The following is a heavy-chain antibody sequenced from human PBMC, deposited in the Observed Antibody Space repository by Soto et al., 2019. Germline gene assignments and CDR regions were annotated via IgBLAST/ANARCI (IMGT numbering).Heavy chain of an antibody. D-gene: IGHD6-25*01. CDR3: ARFSGYSSAHNVMDF. CDR1: GGSFSAYS. V-gene: IGHV4-34*01. Sequence: PSETLSLTLAVYGGSFSAYSWSWIRQPPGRGLEWIGEINHSGSTNYNPSLKSPVTISVDTSKNQFSLKLSSVTAADTAAYYCARFSGYSSAHNVMDFSGQGTTVTVSS. J-gene: IGHJ6*02. CDR2: INHSGST.